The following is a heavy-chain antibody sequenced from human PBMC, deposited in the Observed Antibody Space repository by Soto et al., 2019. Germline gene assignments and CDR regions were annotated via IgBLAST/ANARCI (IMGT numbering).Heavy chain of an antibody. CDR2: FDPEDGET. J-gene: IGHJ6*02. V-gene: IGHV1-24*01. Sequence: QVQLVQSGAEVKKPGASVKVSCKVSGYTLTELSMHWVRQAPGKGLEWMGGFDPEDGETIYAQKFPGRSHRTADTSRDTGYMGMSSLRSEDTAVYYCATDGMDVWGQGTKVTVSS. CDR1: GYTLTELS. CDR3: ATDGMDV.